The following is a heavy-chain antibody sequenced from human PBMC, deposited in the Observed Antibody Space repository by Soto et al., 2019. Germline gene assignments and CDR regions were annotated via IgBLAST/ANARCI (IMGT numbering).Heavy chain of an antibody. CDR3: GGVFEP. J-gene: IGHJ5*02. CDR1: GFTFTNYW. V-gene: IGHV3-74*01. Sequence: EVQLVESGGGLVQPGGSLRLSCAASGFTFTNYWMHWVRQAPGKGLQWVARVDGEGSGTSYADSVKGRFTISRDNANNSLSMQTPILRADETAVYYCGGVFEPWGWGTLVTVSS. CDR2: VDGEGSGT.